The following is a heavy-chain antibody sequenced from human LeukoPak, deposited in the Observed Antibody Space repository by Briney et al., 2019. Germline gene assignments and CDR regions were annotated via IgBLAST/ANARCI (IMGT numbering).Heavy chain of an antibody. J-gene: IGHJ6*03. CDR2: IYYSGST. CDR1: GGSISSYY. V-gene: IGHV4-59*01. CDR3: ARVTEAYCSSTSCYLTYGYYYYYMDV. Sequence: SETLSLTCTVSGGSISSYYWSWIRQPPGKGLEWIGYIYYSGSTNYNPSLKSRVTISVDTSKSQFSLKLSSVTAADTAVYYCARVTEAYCSSTSCYLTYGYYYYYMDVWGKGTTVTVSS. D-gene: IGHD2-2*01.